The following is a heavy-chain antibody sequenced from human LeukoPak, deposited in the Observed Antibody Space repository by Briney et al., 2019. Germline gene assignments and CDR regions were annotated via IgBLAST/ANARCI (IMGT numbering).Heavy chain of an antibody. CDR2: ISATIGST. CDR1: GFTFRNFG. Sequence: GGSLRLSCAASGFTFRNFGMSWVRQAPGKGLEWVSIISATIGSTFYADSVKGRFTISRDNSKNTMYLQMNSLGAEDTAVYYCAKRGGYDSTGYYFDFWGQGTLVTVSS. J-gene: IGHJ4*02. V-gene: IGHV3-23*01. CDR3: AKRGGYDSTGYYFDF. D-gene: IGHD3-22*01.